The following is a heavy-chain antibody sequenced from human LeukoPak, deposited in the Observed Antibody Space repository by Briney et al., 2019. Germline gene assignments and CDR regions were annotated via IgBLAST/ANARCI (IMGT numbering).Heavy chain of an antibody. CDR3: ARGNKWRRWLLDV. CDR1: GGTFSSYA. Sequence: ASVKVSCKASGGTFSSYAISWVRQAPGLGLEWMGGIIPIFGTANYAQKFQGRVTITADESTSTAYMELSSLRSEDTAVYYCARGNKWRRWLLDVWGQGTTVTVSS. V-gene: IGHV1-69*13. CDR2: IIPIFGTA. J-gene: IGHJ6*02. D-gene: IGHD5-24*01.